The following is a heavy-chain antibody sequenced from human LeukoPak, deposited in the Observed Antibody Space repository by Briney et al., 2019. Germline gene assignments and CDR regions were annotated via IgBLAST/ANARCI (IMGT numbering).Heavy chain of an antibody. J-gene: IGHJ4*02. CDR3: ARGGTLYYYDSSGYYNSGFDY. CDR2: IYTSGST. D-gene: IGHD3-22*01. CDR1: GGSISSYY. V-gene: IGHV4-4*07. Sequence: SETLSLTCTVSGGSISSYYWSWIRQPAGKGLEWIGRIYTSGSTNYNPSLKSRVTISVDTSKNQFSLKLSSVTAADTAVYYCARGGTLYYYDSSGYYNSGFDYWGQGTLVTVSS.